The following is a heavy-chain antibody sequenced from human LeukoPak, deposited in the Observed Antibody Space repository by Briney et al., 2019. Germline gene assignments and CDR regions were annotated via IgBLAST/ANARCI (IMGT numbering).Heavy chain of an antibody. Sequence: PSDPLSLMCTVSGRSISRGGYYGRWIRQHPGRGLESIVYIYYSGSTYYNPSLKSRVTISVDTSKNQFSLKLSSVTAADTAVYYCARVQTYDYVWGSYRYFDYWGQGTLVTVSS. CDR3: ARVQTYDYVWGSYRYFDY. J-gene: IGHJ4*02. CDR2: IYYSGST. V-gene: IGHV4-31*03. CDR1: GRSISRGGYY. D-gene: IGHD3-16*02.